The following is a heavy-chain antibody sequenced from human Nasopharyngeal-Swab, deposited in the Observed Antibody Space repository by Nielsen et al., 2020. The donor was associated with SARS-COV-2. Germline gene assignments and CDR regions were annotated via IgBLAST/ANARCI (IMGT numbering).Heavy chain of an antibody. CDR1: GFTFDDYA. CDR3: AKGLGQQLVNWFDP. CDR2: INWNSGSM. D-gene: IGHD6-13*01. J-gene: IGHJ5*02. V-gene: IGHV3-9*01. Sequence: SLKISCAASGFTFDDYAMHWVRQAPGKGLEWVSGINWNSGSMGYADSVKGRFTISRDNAKNSLYLQMNSLRAEDTAVYYCAKGLGQQLVNWFDPWGQGTLVTVSS.